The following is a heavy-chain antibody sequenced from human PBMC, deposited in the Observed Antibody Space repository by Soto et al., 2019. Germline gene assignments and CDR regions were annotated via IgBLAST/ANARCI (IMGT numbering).Heavy chain of an antibody. CDR2: ISSSGSTL. J-gene: IGHJ4*02. CDR3: AREEGGRYTLY. V-gene: IGHV3-11*01. CDR1: GFTFSDHY. Sequence: QVQLVESGGGLVKPGGSLRLSYAASGFTFSDHYMSWIRQAPGKGLEWLSYISSSGSTLYYADSVNGRFTISRDNARNSLYLQMNSLRAEDTAMYYCAREEGGRYTLYWGQGTLVTVSS. D-gene: IGHD5-18*01.